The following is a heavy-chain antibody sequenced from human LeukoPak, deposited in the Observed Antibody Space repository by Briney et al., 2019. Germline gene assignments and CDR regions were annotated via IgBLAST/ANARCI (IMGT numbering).Heavy chain of an antibody. Sequence: SRTLSLTCAISGDSVSSNSAAWNWIRQSPSRGLEWLGRTYYRSKWYNDYAVSVKSRITINPDTSKNQFSLQLNSVTPEDTAVYYCARGRDSSSWYLPNNWFDPWGQGTLVTVSS. D-gene: IGHD6-13*01. V-gene: IGHV6-1*01. CDR1: GDSVSSNSAA. CDR3: ARGRDSSSWYLPNNWFDP. CDR2: TYYRSKWYN. J-gene: IGHJ5*02.